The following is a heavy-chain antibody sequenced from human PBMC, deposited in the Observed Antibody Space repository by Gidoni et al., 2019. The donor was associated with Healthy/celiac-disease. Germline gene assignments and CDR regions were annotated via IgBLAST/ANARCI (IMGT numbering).Heavy chain of an antibody. CDR3: ARDRGSSSFGY. CDR1: GFTFSSYA. Sequence: QVQLVESGGGVVQPGRSLRLSCAASGFTFSSYAMHWVRQAPGKGLEWVAVISYDGSNKYYADSVKGRFTISRDNSKNTLYLQMNSLRAEDTAVYYCARDRGSSSFGYWGQGTLVTVSS. J-gene: IGHJ4*02. V-gene: IGHV3-30*04. D-gene: IGHD6-6*01. CDR2: ISYDGSNK.